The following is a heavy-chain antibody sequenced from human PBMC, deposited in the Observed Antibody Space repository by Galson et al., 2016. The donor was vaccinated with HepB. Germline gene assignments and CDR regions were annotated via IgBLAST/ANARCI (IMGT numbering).Heavy chain of an antibody. CDR3: AKDMDGFGVIIPTAFDY. CDR1: GFTFDDYT. V-gene: IGHV3-43*01. D-gene: IGHD3-3*01. J-gene: IGHJ4*02. CDR2: ITWDGGNT. Sequence: SLRLSCAASGFTFDDYTMHWVRQAPGKGLEWISYITWDGGNTYYADSVRGRFTISRDINRNSLYLQMNSLRTEDTALYYCAKDMDGFGVIIPTAFDYWGQGTLVTVSS.